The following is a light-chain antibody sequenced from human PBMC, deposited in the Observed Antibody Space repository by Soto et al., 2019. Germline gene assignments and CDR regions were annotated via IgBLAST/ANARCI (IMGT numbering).Light chain of an antibody. V-gene: IGKV3-20*01. Sequence: EIVLAQSPGTLSLPPGERATLSCRASQSIGGRKVAWFQQKPGQAPRLLIYGASSRGSGIPDRFSGGGSGTDFTLTISRLEPEDFAVYFCLQYETAPLTFGGGTRVDIK. J-gene: IGKJ4*01. CDR2: GAS. CDR3: LQYETAPLT. CDR1: QSIGGRK.